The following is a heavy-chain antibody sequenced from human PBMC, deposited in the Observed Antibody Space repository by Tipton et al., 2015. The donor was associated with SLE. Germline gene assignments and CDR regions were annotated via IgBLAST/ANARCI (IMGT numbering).Heavy chain of an antibody. Sequence: TLSLTCTVSGGSISSSYYWGWIRQAPGKGLEWLGSIYYSGTTYYNPSLKSRVTISVDTSKNQISLKLRSVTATDTAVYYCAGTPWLVRFEYWGQGTLVNVSP. V-gene: IGHV4-39*01. CDR1: GGSISSSYY. J-gene: IGHJ4*02. CDR2: IYYSGTT. D-gene: IGHD6-19*01. CDR3: AGTPWLVRFEY.